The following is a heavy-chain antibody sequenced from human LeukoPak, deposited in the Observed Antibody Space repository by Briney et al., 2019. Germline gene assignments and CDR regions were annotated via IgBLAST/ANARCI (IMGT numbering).Heavy chain of an antibody. V-gene: IGHV3-21*01. CDR2: ISSSSSYI. D-gene: IGHD4-17*01. CDR3: ARIDIYGGYHLPDY. Sequence: GGSLRLSCAASGFTFSSYSMNWVRQAPGKGLEWVSSISSSSSYIYYADSVKGRFTISRDNAKNSLYLQMNSLRAEDTAVYYCARIDIYGGYHLPDYWGQGTLVTVSS. J-gene: IGHJ4*02. CDR1: GFTFSSYS.